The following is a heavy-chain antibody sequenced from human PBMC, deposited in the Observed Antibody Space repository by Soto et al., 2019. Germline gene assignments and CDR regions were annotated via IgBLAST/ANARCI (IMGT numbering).Heavy chain of an antibody. CDR1: GYSFSSYS. J-gene: IGHJ3*02. Sequence: GGALKISRKGSGYSFSSYSIRWVRQIAGKCLKWMGIIYPGDSDTRYSPSFQGQVTISADKSISTAYLQWSSLKASDTAMYYCAGANSSGYYYLGFDIWGQGTMVTVSS. CDR2: IYPGDSDT. V-gene: IGHV5-51*01. D-gene: IGHD3-22*01. CDR3: AGANSSGYYYLGFDI.